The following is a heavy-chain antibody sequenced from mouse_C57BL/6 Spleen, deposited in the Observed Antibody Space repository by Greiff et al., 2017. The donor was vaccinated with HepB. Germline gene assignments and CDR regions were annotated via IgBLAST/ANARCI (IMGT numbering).Heavy chain of an antibody. CDR3: ARPHYDYASFAY. D-gene: IGHD2-4*01. V-gene: IGHV1-76*01. CDR1: GYTFTDYY. Sequence: QVQLQQSGAELVRPGASVKLSCKASGYTFTDYYINWVKQRPGQGLEWIARIYPGSGNTYYNEKFKGKATLTAEKSSSTAYMKLSSLTSEDSAVYFCARPHYDYASFAYWGQEILVTVSA. J-gene: IGHJ3*01. CDR2: IYPGSGNT.